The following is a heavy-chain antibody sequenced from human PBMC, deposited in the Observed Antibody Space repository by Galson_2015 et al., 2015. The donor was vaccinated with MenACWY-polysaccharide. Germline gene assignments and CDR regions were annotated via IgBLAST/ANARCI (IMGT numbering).Heavy chain of an antibody. CDR2: ISWNSGSI. CDR1: GFTFDDYA. Sequence: SLRLSCAASGFTFDDYAMHWVRQAPGKGLEWVSGISWNSGSIGYADSVKGRFTISRDNAKNSLYLQMNSLRAEDTALYYCAKDRRRITMVTYYFDYWGQGTLVTVSS. V-gene: IGHV3-9*01. J-gene: IGHJ4*02. D-gene: IGHD3-10*01. CDR3: AKDRRRITMVTYYFDY.